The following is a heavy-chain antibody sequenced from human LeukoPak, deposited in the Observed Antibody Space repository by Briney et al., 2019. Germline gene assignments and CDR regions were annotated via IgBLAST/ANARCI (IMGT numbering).Heavy chain of an antibody. J-gene: IGHJ4*02. CDR1: GGSFSGYY. CDR3: ARGSSLRYFDWLLQAPDY. V-gene: IGHV4-34*01. D-gene: IGHD3-9*01. CDR2: INHSGST. Sequence: PSETLSLTCAVYGGSFSGYYWSWIRQPPGKGLELIGEINHSGSTNYNPSLKSRVTISVDTSKNQFSLKLSSVTAADTAVYYCARGSSLRYFDWLLQAPDYWGQGTLVTVSS.